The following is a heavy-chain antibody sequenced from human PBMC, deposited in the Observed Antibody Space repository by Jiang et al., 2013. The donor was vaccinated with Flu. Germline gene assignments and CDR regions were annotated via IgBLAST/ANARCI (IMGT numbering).Heavy chain of an antibody. CDR1: GLNFSVDY. CDR2: ISHTGSII. J-gene: IGHJ4*02. CDR3: ARVETSSGYDAARVDH. Sequence: QLVESGGGLVKPEGSLRLSCAASGLNFSVDYMSWIRQAPGKGLEWISYISHTGSIIYYSDSVRGRFTISRDNAKKSVHLEMNTLRVEDTAIYYCARVETSSGYDAARVDHWGQGTLVTVSS. V-gene: IGHV3-11*04. D-gene: IGHD6-19*01.